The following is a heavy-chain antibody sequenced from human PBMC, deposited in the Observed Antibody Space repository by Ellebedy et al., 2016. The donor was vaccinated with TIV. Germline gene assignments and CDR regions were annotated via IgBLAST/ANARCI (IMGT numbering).Heavy chain of an antibody. CDR3: ARGGGSNGMDV. CDR2: FIPIFGTA. D-gene: IGHD3-16*01. CDR1: GGTFNNFG. J-gene: IGHJ6*02. V-gene: IGHV1-69*13. Sequence: AASVTVSCKASGGTFNNFGINWVRQAPGQGLEWMGRFIPIFGTADYAQKFQGRVTMTADGSTNTAYMELSSLRSEDTATYYCARGGGSNGMDVWGQGTRVTVSS.